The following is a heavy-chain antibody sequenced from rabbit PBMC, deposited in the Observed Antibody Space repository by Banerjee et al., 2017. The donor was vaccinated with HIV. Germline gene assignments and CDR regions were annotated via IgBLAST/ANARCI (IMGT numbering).Heavy chain of an antibody. CDR2: IYTGDGNT. D-gene: IGHD8-1*01. V-gene: IGHV1S45*01. CDR1: GFSFSSSYD. J-gene: IGHJ4*01. Sequence: QEQLVESGGGLVQPEGSLTLTCKASGFSFSSSYDMCWVRQAPGKGLEWIACIYTGDGNTYYASWAKGRFTISKTSSTTVTLQMTSLTAADTATYFCARHGSSYYYGFNLWGPGTLVTVS. CDR3: ARHGSSYYYGFNL.